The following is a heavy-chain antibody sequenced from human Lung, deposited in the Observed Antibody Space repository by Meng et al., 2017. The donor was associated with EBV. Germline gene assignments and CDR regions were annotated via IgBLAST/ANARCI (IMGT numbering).Heavy chain of an antibody. D-gene: IGHD6-19*01. CDR1: GYTFTHHG. Sequence: QLQLVQSGAEVKKPGDSVRVSCKASGYTFTHHGISWIRQAPGQGLEWMGWISCYNGDTNYAQKLQGRVTMTTDTSTNTAYMDLRSLRSDDTAVYYCARDPSNTSGRYAYFDYWGQGTLVTVSS. CDR2: ISCYNGDT. J-gene: IGHJ4*02. V-gene: IGHV1-18*01. CDR3: ARDPSNTSGRYAYFDY.